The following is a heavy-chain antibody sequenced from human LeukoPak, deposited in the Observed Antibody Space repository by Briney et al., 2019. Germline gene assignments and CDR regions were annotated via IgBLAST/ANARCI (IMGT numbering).Heavy chain of an antibody. CDR3: ARDKAVTTELTQYFQH. CDR2: ISAYNGYT. V-gene: IGHV1-18*01. Sequence: ASVKVPCKTSGYTFTNYGVSWVRQAPGQGLEWMGWISAYNGYTNYAQKLQVRVTMTTDTSTSTAYMELRSLTSDDTAVYYCARDKAVTTELTQYFQHWGQGTLVTVSS. J-gene: IGHJ1*01. D-gene: IGHD4-11*01. CDR1: GYTFTNYG.